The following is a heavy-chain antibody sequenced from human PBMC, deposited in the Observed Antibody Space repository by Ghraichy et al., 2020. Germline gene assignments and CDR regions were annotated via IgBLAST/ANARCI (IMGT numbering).Heavy chain of an antibody. D-gene: IGHD6-13*01. CDR1: GGSISSSSYY. CDR2: IYYSGST. Sequence: SETLSLTCTVSGGSISSSSYYWGWIRQPPGKGLEWIGSIYYSGSTYYNPSLKSRVTISVDTSKNQFSLKLSSVTAADTAVYYCARRGGRQQLAWGQGTLFTVSS. J-gene: IGHJ5*02. V-gene: IGHV4-39*01. CDR3: ARRGGRQQLA.